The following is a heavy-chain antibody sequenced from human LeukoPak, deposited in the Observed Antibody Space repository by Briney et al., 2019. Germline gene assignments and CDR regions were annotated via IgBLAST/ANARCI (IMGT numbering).Heavy chain of an antibody. Sequence: GGSLRLSCAASGFTFSSYSMNWVRQAPGQGLEWVSSISSSSSYIYYADSVKGRFTISRDNAKNSLYLQMNSLRAEDTAVYYCATTGPRHDYGETESYYGMDVWGQGTTVTVSS. D-gene: IGHD4-17*01. CDR3: ATTGPRHDYGETESYYGMDV. V-gene: IGHV3-21*01. J-gene: IGHJ6*02. CDR2: ISSSSSYI. CDR1: GFTFSSYS.